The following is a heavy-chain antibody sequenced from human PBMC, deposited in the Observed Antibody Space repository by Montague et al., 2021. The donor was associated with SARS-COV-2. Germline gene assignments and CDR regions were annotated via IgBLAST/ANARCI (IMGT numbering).Heavy chain of an antibody. J-gene: IGHJ4*02. Sequence: PVLVKPTQTLTLTCTSSGFSLNTPEVAVGWIRQPPGKALEWLALSYGGDEERYGPSLQSRPTITRDTSKSQVVLTMTNMDPVDTATYYCAHRFAGFFDYWGRGILVTVSS. CDR1: GFSLNTPEVA. V-gene: IGHV2-5*05. CDR2: SYGGDEE. CDR3: AHRFAGFFDY.